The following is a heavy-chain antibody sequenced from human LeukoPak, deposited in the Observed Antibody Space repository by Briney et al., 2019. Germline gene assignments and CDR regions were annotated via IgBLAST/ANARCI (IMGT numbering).Heavy chain of an antibody. CDR2: ISYDGSNK. D-gene: IGHD2-8*01. Sequence: GSLWRSRAASGFTFSSYGMHWVRQAPGQGLEWVAVISYDGSNKYYADSVKGRFTISRDNSKNTLYLQMNSLRAEDTAVYYCAKEMYHYWARGTLVTVSS. J-gene: IGHJ4*02. CDR1: GFTFSSYG. CDR3: AKEMYHY. V-gene: IGHV3-30*18.